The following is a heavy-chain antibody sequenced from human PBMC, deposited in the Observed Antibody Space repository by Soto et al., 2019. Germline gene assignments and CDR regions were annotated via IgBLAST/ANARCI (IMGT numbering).Heavy chain of an antibody. D-gene: IGHD3-22*01. CDR1: GYSFTGYY. CDR3: ARGPFNYDSSGYYVY. J-gene: IGHJ1*01. CDR2: INPNSGAT. Sequence: GASVKVSCKTSGYSFTGYYIHWVRQAPGQGLEWMGWINPNSGATLYARKLQGRVIVSRDTSISTAFMELSSLSSDDTAVYYCARGPFNYDSSGYYVYWGQGTLVTVSP. V-gene: IGHV1-2*02.